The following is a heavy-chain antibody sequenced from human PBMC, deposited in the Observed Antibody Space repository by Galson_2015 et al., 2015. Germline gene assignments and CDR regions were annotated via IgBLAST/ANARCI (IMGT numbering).Heavy chain of an antibody. V-gene: IGHV3-30*01. J-gene: IGHJ5*02. CDR2: ISYDGTNK. CDR3: ARDDMIQGA. Sequence: SLRLSCAASGFTFSNWPMHWVRQAPGKGLEWVALISYDGTNKYYADSVKGRFTIPRDNPKNTLYLRMNSLRAEDTAVYYCARDDMIQGAWGQGTLVTVSS. CDR1: GFTFSNWP. D-gene: IGHD3-10*01.